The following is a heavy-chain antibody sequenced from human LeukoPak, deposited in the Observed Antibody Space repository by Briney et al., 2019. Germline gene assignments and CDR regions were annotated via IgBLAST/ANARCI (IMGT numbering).Heavy chain of an antibody. V-gene: IGHV4-59*01. CDR2: IYYSGST. Sequence: SETLSLTCTVSGGSISSYYWSWIRQPPGKGLEWIGYIYYSGSTNYNPSLESRVTISVDTSKNQFSLKLSSVTAADTAVYYCARALGIYCSGGSCYFDYWGQGTLVTVSS. D-gene: IGHD2-15*01. CDR1: GGSISSYY. J-gene: IGHJ4*02. CDR3: ARALGIYCSGGSCYFDY.